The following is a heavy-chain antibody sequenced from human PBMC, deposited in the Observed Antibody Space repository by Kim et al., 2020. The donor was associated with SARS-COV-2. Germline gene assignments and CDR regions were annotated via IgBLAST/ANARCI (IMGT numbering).Heavy chain of an antibody. V-gene: IGHV3-7*04. CDR3: ATGGESGSGTYYLDY. J-gene: IGHJ4*02. D-gene: IGHD3-10*01. Sequence: DSVKCRFTITRDNAKNSRFLQMNSLRAEDTAVYYCATGGESGSGTYYLDYWGQGTLVTVSS.